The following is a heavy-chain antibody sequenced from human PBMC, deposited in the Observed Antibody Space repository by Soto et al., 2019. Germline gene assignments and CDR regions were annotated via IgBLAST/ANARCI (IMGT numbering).Heavy chain of an antibody. CDR2: INHSGST. CDR3: ARAGTYGMDV. CDR1: GGSFSGYY. Sequence: TSETLSLTCAVYGGSFSGYYWSWIRQPPGKGLEWIGEINHSGSTNYNPSLKSRVTISVDTSKNQFSLKLSSVTAADTAVYYCARAGTYGMDVWGQGTTVTVSS. J-gene: IGHJ6*02. V-gene: IGHV4-34*01.